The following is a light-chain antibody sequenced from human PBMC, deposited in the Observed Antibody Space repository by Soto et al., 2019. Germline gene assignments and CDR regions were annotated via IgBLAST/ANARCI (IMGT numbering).Light chain of an antibody. Sequence: QSVLTQPPSASGSPGQSVTISCTGTRDDVGGYNYVSWFQHHPGKAPKLLIYEVYKRPSGVPARFSGSKSGNTASLAVSGLQAGDEAIYYCSSYVTRNVVVFGGGTKPTVL. V-gene: IGLV2-8*01. CDR3: SSYVTRNVVV. CDR1: RDDVGGYNY. CDR2: EVY. J-gene: IGLJ2*01.